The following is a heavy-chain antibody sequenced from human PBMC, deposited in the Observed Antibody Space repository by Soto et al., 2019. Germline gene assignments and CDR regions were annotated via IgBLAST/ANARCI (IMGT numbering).Heavy chain of an antibody. CDR3: VRGRILRLRFGDFDS. J-gene: IGHJ4*02. D-gene: IGHD5-12*01. CDR1: GGSFTFSGYY. CDR2: INHIGTT. V-gene: IGHV4-34*01. Sequence: QVQLQQGGAGLLKPSETLSLTCTVYGGSFTFSGYYWSWIRQPPGKGLEWIGEINHIGTTKYNPSLESRVTISLDTSKNHFSLDLTSVTAADTAVYHCVRGRILRLRFGDFDSWGQGTLVTVSS.